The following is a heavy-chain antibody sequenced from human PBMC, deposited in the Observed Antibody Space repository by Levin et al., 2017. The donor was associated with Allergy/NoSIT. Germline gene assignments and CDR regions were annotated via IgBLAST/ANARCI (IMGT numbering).Heavy chain of an antibody. CDR2: LRPLCGPL. D-gene: IGHD2-2*02. V-gene: IGHV3-11*01. CDR3: ATAACSSTSCYTGAFDH. CDR1: GFTFSDYY. Sequence: SLLLSCVASGFTFSDYYMSWIRQAPGPFLSFLSSLRPLCGPLSYADSVKGRFTISRDNAKNSLYLQMNSLRAEATAVYYCATAACSSTSCYTGAFDHWGQGTLVTVSS. J-gene: IGHJ5*02.